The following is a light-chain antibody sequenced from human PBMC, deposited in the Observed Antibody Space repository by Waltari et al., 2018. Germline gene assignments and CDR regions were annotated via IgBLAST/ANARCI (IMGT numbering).Light chain of an antibody. J-gene: IGKJ2*01. CDR2: DTF. CDR3: QQRDTWPYT. V-gene: IGKV3-11*01. Sequence: EIVLTQSPATLSVSPGERATLSCRASQSVNAYLAWYQQKPGQAPRLLRYDTFNRATGIPARFRGSGSGTDFTLTISSLEPEDFAVYYCQQRDTWPYTFGQGTKVEFK. CDR1: QSVNAY.